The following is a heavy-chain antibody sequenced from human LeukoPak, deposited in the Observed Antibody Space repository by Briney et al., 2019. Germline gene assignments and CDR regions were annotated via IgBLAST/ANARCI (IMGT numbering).Heavy chain of an antibody. J-gene: IGHJ4*02. Sequence: GGSLRLSCAASGFTFSDYSMNWVRQAPGKGLEWVSSISSSTSYIFYADSVRGRFTISRENDKNSLFLQMNSLRAEDTAVYYCARDGVYSGYDADCWGQGTLVTVSS. CDR1: GFTFSDYS. D-gene: IGHD5-12*01. CDR2: ISSSTSYI. CDR3: ARDGVYSGYDADC. V-gene: IGHV3-21*01.